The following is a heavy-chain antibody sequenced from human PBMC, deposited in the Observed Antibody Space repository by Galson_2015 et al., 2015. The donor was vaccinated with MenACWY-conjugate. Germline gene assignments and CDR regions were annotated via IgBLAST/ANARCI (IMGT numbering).Heavy chain of an antibody. CDR2: IYFSGST. CDR1: GGSIESRTFY. Sequence: SEPLSLTCTVSGGSIESRTFYWGWIRQPPGKGLEWIGSIYFSGSTYYNSSLKSRVTISVDTSKNQFSLKVNSLTAADAAMYFCARDQWGKWCDPWGQGT. D-gene: IGHD1-26*01. CDR3: ARDQWGKWCDP. V-gene: IGHV4-39*07. J-gene: IGHJ5*02.